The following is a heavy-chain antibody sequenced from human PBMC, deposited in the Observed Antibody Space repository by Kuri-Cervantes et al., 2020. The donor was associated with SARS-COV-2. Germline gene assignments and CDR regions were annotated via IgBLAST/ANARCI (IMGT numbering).Heavy chain of an antibody. CDR1: GGSISSSNW. V-gene: IGHV4-4*02. CDR3: ARDSTVTTVHYYYYYGMDV. Sequence: GSLRLSCAVSGGSISSSNWWCWVRQPPGKGLGWIGEIYHSGNTNYNPSLNSRVTISVDKSKNQFSLTLSSVTAADTAWYYCARDSTVTTVHYYYYYGMDVWGQGTTVTVSS. CDR2: IYHSGNT. D-gene: IGHD4-17*01. J-gene: IGHJ6*02.